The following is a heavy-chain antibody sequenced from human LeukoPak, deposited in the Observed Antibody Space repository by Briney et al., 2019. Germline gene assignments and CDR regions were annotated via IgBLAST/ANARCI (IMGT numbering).Heavy chain of an antibody. CDR1: GFMFSDEY. V-gene: IGHV3-11*04. D-gene: IGHD5-12*01. Sequence: PGGSLRLSCAASGFMFSDEYMSWIRQAPGKGLEWVSYISNSGDFIAYADSVKGRFTISRDNAKNSLFLQMNSLRAEDTAVYYCARPVDYNAGDYWGQGTLVTVSS. J-gene: IGHJ4*02. CDR2: ISNSGDFI. CDR3: ARPVDYNAGDY.